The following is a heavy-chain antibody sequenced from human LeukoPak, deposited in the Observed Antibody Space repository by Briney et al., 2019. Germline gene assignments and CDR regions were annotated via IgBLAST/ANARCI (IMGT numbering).Heavy chain of an antibody. CDR3: ARVAERTWLPYDAAFDI. Sequence: PSETLSLTCSVSGASITRYYWTWIRQPVGKGLEWFGRLYTNGTVNYNPSLRSRVTMSRDTSRNQFSLKLTSVTAADTAMYYCARVAERTWLPYDAAFDIWGLGTMVTVSS. V-gene: IGHV4-4*07. CDR1: GASITRYY. D-gene: IGHD3-9*01. J-gene: IGHJ3*02. CDR2: LYTNGTV.